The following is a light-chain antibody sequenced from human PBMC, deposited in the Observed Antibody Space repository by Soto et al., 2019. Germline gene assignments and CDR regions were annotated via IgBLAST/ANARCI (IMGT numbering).Light chain of an antibody. CDR3: CSYAGSNTYV. CDR1: SSDVGNYNL. V-gene: IGLV2-23*01. CDR2: EGT. Sequence: QSALPQPASVSGSPGQSMTISCTGTSSDVGNYNLVSWYQQYPDKAPKLIISEGTKRPSGVSDRFSGSKSGNTASLTISGLQAEDEADYYCCSYAGSNTYVFGGGTKVTVL. J-gene: IGLJ3*02.